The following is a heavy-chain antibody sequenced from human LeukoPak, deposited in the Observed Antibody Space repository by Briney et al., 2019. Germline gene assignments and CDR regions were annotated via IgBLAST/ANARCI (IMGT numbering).Heavy chain of an antibody. Sequence: GPLRLSCAASGFTFSSYWMHWVGQPPGKGLVWVSRIKSDGSTRYADSVKGRFTISRDNAKNTVSLQMNSLRAEDTGVYYCARAPSEIGGYYPEYFRHWGQGTLVTVSP. CDR2: IKSDGST. J-gene: IGHJ1*01. CDR1: GFTFSSYW. V-gene: IGHV3-74*01. CDR3: ARAPSEIGGYYPEYFRH. D-gene: IGHD3-22*01.